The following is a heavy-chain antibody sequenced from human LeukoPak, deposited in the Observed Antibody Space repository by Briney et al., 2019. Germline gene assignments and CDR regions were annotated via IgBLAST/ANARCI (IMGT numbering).Heavy chain of an antibody. V-gene: IGHV4-59*11. Sequence: SETLSLTCTVFGSMSSHFWSWIRQPPGKGLEWIGYIYDTGATDYNPSLKSRVTMSVDTSANQFSLKLSSVTTADTAVYYCATRPVAYTWAAIFDFWSRGTLVTVSS. J-gene: IGHJ5*01. D-gene: IGHD6-6*01. CDR1: GSMSSHF. CDR3: ATRPVAYTWAAIFDF. CDR2: IYDTGAT.